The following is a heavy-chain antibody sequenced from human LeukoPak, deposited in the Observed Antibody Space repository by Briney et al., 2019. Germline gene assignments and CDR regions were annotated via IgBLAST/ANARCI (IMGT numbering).Heavy chain of an antibody. CDR2: VSGSGSHT. J-gene: IGHJ4*02. CDR1: GFTFTTYA. D-gene: IGHD4-17*01. CDR3: AKEVLGGNYGDYAVDY. Sequence: GGSLRLSCAASGFTFTTYAMSWVRQAPGKGLEWVSSVSGSGSHTYYADSVKGRFTISRDNSKNTLDLQMHSLRAEDTALYYCAKEVLGGNYGDYAVDYWGQGTLVTGSS. V-gene: IGHV3-23*01.